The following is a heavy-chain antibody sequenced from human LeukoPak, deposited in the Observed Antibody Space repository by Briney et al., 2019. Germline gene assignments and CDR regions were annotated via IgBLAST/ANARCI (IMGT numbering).Heavy chain of an antibody. D-gene: IGHD1-14*01. CDR3: ARARPDHDAFDI. V-gene: IGHV1-8*03. CDR1: GYTFTSYG. CDR2: MNPNSGNT. Sequence: ASVKVSCKASGYTFTSYGINWVRQATGQGLEWMGWMNPNSGNTGYAQKFQGRVTITRNTSISTAYMELSSLRSEDTAVYYCARARPDHDAFDIWGQGTMVTVSS. J-gene: IGHJ3*02.